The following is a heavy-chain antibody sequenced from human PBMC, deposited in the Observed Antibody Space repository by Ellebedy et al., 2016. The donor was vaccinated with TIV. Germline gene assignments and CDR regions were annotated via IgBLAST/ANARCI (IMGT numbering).Heavy chain of an antibody. V-gene: IGHV6-1*01. Sequence: MPSETLSLTCAISGDSVSSNGIAWNWIRQSPSRGLEWLGRTYYRSKWYNDYAVSVRGRIIISLDTSKNQFSLQLNSVTPEDTAVYYCARGINSAFDIWGQGTVVTVSS. CDR1: GDSVSSNGIA. D-gene: IGHD6-13*01. J-gene: IGHJ3*02. CDR3: ARGINSAFDI. CDR2: TYYRSKWYN.